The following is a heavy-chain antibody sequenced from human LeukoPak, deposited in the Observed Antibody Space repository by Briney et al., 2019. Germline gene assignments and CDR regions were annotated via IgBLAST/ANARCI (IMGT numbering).Heavy chain of an antibody. CDR3: ARERDLYYYYGMDV. Sequence: ASVKVSCKASGYTFTSYDINWVRQAPGQGLEWMGWINPNSGGTNYAQKFQGRVTMTRDTSISTAYMELSRLRSDDTAVYYCARERDLYYYYGMDVWGQGTTVTVSS. CDR2: INPNSGGT. CDR1: GYTFTSYD. J-gene: IGHJ6*02. D-gene: IGHD5-24*01. V-gene: IGHV1-2*02.